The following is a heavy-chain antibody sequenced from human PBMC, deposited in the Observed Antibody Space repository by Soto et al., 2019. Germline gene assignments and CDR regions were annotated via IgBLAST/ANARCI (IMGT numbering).Heavy chain of an antibody. J-gene: IGHJ4*02. D-gene: IGHD3-16*01. CDR2: TKNKANSYTT. Sequence: TGGSLRLSCAASGFTFSDRYMDWVRQAPGKGLEWVGRTKNKANSYTTEYAASVKGRFTISRDYSRDSVYLQMNSLKTDDTAVYYCTIEGAYPGPDFDYWGQGTLVTVSS. CDR3: TIEGAYPGPDFDY. V-gene: IGHV3-72*01. CDR1: GFTFSDRY.